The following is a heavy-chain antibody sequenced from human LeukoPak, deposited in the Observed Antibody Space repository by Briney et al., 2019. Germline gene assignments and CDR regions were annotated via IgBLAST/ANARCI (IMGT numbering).Heavy chain of an antibody. CDR3: ARVRTSIAAAGTWAFDY. D-gene: IGHD6-13*01. V-gene: IGHV1-2*02. CDR1: GYTFTGYY. Sequence: GASVKVSCKASGYTFTGYYMHWVRQAPGQGLEWMGWINSNSGGTNYAQKFQGRVTMTRDTSISTAYMELSRLRSDDTAVYYCARVRTSIAAAGTWAFDYWGQGTLVTVSS. J-gene: IGHJ4*02. CDR2: INSNSGGT.